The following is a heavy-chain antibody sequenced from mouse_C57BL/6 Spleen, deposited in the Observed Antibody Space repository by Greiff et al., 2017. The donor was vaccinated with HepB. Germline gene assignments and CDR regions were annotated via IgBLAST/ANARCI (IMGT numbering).Heavy chain of an antibody. CDR3: ALVRYYFDY. V-gene: IGHV3-6*01. CDR2: ISYDGSN. CDR1: GYSITSGYY. Sequence: DVHLVESGPGLVKPSQSLSLTCSVTGYSITSGYYWYWIRQFPGNKLEWMGYISYDGSNNYNPSLKNRISITRDTSKNQFFLKLNSVTTEDTATYYCALVRYYFDYWGQGTTLTVSS. D-gene: IGHD2-10*02. J-gene: IGHJ2*01.